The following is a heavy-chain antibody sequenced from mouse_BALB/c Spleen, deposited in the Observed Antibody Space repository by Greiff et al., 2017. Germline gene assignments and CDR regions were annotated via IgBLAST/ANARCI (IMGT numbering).Heavy chain of an antibody. V-gene: IGHV1-54*01. CDR1: GYAFTNYL. D-gene: IGHD2-1*01. Sequence: QVQLQQSGAELVRPGTSVKVSCKASGYAFTNYLIEWVKQRPGQGLEWIGVINPGSGGTNYNEKFKGKATLTADKSSSTAYMQLSSLTSDDSAVYFCARVNGNFPDYWGQGTTLTVSS. CDR2: INPGSGGT. CDR3: ARVNGNFPDY. J-gene: IGHJ2*01.